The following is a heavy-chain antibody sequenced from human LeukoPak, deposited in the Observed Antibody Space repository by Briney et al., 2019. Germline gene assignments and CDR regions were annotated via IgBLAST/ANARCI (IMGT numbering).Heavy chain of an antibody. CDR3: AKRDSMARGPYWTDV. Sequence: GGSLRLSCAASGFTFSTYAMNWVRQAPGKGLEWVSAISGSGGNTYYADSVKGRFTISRDNSKNTLYLQMNSLRAEDTAVYYCAKRDSMARGPYWTDVWGQGTTVTVSS. D-gene: IGHD3-10*01. CDR2: ISGSGGNT. CDR1: GFTFSTYA. V-gene: IGHV3-23*01. J-gene: IGHJ6*02.